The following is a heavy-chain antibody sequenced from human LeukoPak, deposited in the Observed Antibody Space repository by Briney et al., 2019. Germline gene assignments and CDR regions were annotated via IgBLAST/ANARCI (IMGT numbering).Heavy chain of an antibody. V-gene: IGHV3-53*01. CDR1: GFTVSSNY. J-gene: IGHJ5*02. CDR2: IYSSGST. Sequence: GGSLRLSCAASGFTVSSNYMSWVRQAPGKGLEWVSVIYSSGSTYYADSVKGRFTIPRDNSKSTLYIQMNSLRAEDTAVYYCARVEKYTSSGPTDPWGQGTLVTVSS. CDR3: ARVEKYTSSGPTDP. D-gene: IGHD6-13*01.